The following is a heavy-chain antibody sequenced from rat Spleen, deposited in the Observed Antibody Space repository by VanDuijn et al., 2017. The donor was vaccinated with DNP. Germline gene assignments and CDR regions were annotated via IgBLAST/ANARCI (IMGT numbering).Heavy chain of an antibody. D-gene: IGHD1-4*01. V-gene: IGHV5S13*01. J-gene: IGHJ2*01. Sequence: EVQLVGSGGGLVQPGRSLKLSCAASGFTFSNYGMAWVRQAPTKGLEWVASISTGGGNTYYRDSVKGRFNIFRDNAKTTLYLQMDSLRSEDTAAYYCAGRPPPTRGPFDYWGQGVTVTVSS. CDR3: AGRPPPTRGPFDY. CDR1: GFTFSNYG. CDR2: ISTGGGNT.